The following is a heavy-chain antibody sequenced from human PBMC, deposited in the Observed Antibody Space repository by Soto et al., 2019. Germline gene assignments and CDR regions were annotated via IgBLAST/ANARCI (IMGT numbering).Heavy chain of an antibody. Sequence: GGSLRLSCAASGFTFSSYAMHWVRQAPGKGLEWVAVISYDGSNKYYADSVKGRFTISRDNSKNTLYLQMNSLRAEDTAVYYCASSPYYGSGSFMDYWGQGTLVTSPQ. CDR3: ASSPYYGSGSFMDY. CDR2: ISYDGSNK. V-gene: IGHV3-30-3*01. D-gene: IGHD3-10*01. J-gene: IGHJ4*02. CDR1: GFTFSSYA.